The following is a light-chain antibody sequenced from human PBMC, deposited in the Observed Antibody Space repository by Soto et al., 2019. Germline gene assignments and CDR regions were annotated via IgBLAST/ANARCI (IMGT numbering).Light chain of an antibody. V-gene: IGKV3-11*01. J-gene: IGKJ3*01. CDR2: DAS. CDR3: QHRSNWPPFT. CDR1: QSVSNY. Sequence: EIVLTQSPATLSLSPGERATLSCRASQSVSNYLAWYQQKPGQSPRLLIYDASNRATGIPARFSGSGSGTDFPLTISRLEPEDFALYYCQHRSNWPPFTFGPGTKVDIK.